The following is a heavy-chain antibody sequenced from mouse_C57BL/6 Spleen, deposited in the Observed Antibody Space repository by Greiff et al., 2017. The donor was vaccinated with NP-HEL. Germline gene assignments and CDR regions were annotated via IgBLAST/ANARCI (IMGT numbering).Heavy chain of an antibody. CDR2: FYPGSGSI. CDR3: ARHEAPFYYYGSSLDAMDY. J-gene: IGHJ4*01. Sequence: VQLQQSGAELVKPGASVKLSCKASGYTFTEYTIHWVKQRSGQGLEWIGWFYPGSGSIKYNEKFKDKATLTADKSSSTVYMELSRLTSEDSAVYFCARHEAPFYYYGSSLDAMDYWGQGTSVTVSS. D-gene: IGHD1-1*01. V-gene: IGHV1-62-2*01. CDR1: GYTFTEYT.